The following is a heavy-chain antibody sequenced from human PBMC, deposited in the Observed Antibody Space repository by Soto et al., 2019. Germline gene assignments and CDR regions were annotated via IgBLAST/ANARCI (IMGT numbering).Heavy chain of an antibody. CDR3: ARESVVGATTGYYYYYGMDV. Sequence: ASVKVSCKASGYTFTSYGISWVRQAPGQGLEWMGWISAYNGNTNYAQKLQGRVTMTTDTSTSTAYMELRSLRSDDTAVYYCARESVVGATTGYYYYYGMDVWGQGTTVTVSS. D-gene: IGHD1-26*01. CDR2: ISAYNGNT. CDR1: GYTFTSYG. V-gene: IGHV1-18*01. J-gene: IGHJ6*02.